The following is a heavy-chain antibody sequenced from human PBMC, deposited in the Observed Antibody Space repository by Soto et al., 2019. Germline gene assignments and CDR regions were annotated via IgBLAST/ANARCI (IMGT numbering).Heavy chain of an antibody. Sequence: QVQLVQSGAEVKKPGASVKVSCKASGYTFTNYGISWVRQAPGQGLEWMGWINPYNGNTNYAQKLQGRVTMTTDTSTSTAYMDRRSLRSDDTAMYYCASRLAAAESVWGQGTLVTVSS. D-gene: IGHD6-13*01. CDR2: INPYNGNT. J-gene: IGHJ4*02. CDR1: GYTFTNYG. CDR3: ASRLAAAESV. V-gene: IGHV1-18*01.